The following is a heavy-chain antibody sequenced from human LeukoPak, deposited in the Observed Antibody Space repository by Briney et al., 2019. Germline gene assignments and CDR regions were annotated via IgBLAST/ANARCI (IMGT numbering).Heavy chain of an antibody. D-gene: IGHD6-13*01. V-gene: IGHV1-2*04. Sequence: ASVKVSCKASGYTFTSYGISWVRQAPGQGLEWMGWINPNSGGTNYAQKFQGWVTMTRDTSISTAYMELSRLRSDDTAVYYCARDRSITSHRYSSSWHLWYYYGMDVWGQGTTVTVSS. J-gene: IGHJ6*02. CDR1: GYTFTSYG. CDR2: INPNSGGT. CDR3: ARDRSITSHRYSSSWHLWYYYGMDV.